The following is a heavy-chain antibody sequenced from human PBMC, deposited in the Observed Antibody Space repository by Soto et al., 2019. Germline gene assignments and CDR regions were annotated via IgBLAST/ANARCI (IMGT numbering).Heavy chain of an antibody. V-gene: IGHV6-1*01. D-gene: IGHD4-4*01. CDR3: ARAPPAFHSAFDY. CDR2: TYYRSKWYN. J-gene: IGHJ4*02. Sequence: SQTLSLTCAISGDSVSNNGAAWNWIRQSPSRGLEWLGRTYYRSKWYNDYAVSVKSRISITPDISKNQFSLQLNSVTPEDTAVYFGARAPPAFHSAFDYWGQGTLVTVSS. CDR1: GDSVSNNGAA.